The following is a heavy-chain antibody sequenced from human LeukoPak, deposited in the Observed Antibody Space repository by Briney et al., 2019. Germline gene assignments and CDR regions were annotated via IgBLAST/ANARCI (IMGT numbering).Heavy chain of an antibody. Sequence: ASVKVSCKASGYTFTSYYMHWVRQAPGQGLKWMGLINPSGGSTSYAQKFQGRVTMTRDMSTSTVYMELSSLRSEDTAVYYCARPRSSGYYYQYYFDYWGQGTLVTVSS. CDR2: INPSGGST. V-gene: IGHV1-46*01. D-gene: IGHD3-22*01. J-gene: IGHJ4*02. CDR3: ARPRSSGYYYQYYFDY. CDR1: GYTFTSYY.